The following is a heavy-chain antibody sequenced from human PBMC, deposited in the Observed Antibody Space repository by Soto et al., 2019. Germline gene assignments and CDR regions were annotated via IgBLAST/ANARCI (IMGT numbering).Heavy chain of an antibody. D-gene: IGHD3-9*01. V-gene: IGHV1-69*02. CDR1: GGTFSSYT. Sequence: QVQLVQSGAEVKKPGSSVKVSCKASGGTFSSYTISWVRQAPGQGLEWMGRIIPILGIANYARKFQGRVTITADKSTSTAYMELSSLRSEDTAVYYCASAYYDILTGYLNYWGQGTLVTVSS. J-gene: IGHJ4*02. CDR3: ASAYYDILTGYLNY. CDR2: IIPILGIA.